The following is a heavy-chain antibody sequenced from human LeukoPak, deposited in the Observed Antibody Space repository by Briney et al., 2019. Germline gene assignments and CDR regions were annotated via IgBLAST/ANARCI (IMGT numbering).Heavy chain of an antibody. J-gene: IGHJ3*02. CDR1: GFTFSSYA. V-gene: IGHV3-33*06. CDR3: AKGLSITIFGVVKDAFDI. D-gene: IGHD3-3*01. CDR2: IWYDGSNK. Sequence: GGSLRLSCAASGFTFSSYAMHWVRQAPGKGLEWVAVIWYDGSNKYYADSVKGRFTISRDNSKNTLYLQMNSLRAEDTAVYYCAKGLSITIFGVVKDAFDIWGQGTMVTVSS.